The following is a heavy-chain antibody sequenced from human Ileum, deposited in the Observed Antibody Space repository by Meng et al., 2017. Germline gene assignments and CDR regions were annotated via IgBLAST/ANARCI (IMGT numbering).Heavy chain of an antibody. CDR3: ENRVL. D-gene: IGHD5-24*01. CDR2: IQSTDGT. Sequence: VELWGSRCGLVAAAGAPIRSCAGSRFSCSTAFKGWVRKVQGKDTGRVKMIQSTDGTFFTDAVKGRFMISKDDTKNTLFLKVVSLRSEDAAVYHCENRVLWGQGTLVTVSS. CDR1: RFSCSTAF. V-gene: IGHV3-66*02. J-gene: IGHJ4*02.